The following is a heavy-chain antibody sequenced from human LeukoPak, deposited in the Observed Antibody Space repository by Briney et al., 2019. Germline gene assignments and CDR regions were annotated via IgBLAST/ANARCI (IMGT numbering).Heavy chain of an antibody. CDR2: IYYSGST. CDR1: GGSFSSYY. V-gene: IGHV4-59*01. Sequence: SETLSLTCAVYGGSFSSYYWSWIRQPPGKGLEWIGYIYYSGSTNYNPSLKSRVTISVDTSKNQFSLKLSSVTAADTAVYYCARGVVPAAHFDYWGQGTLVTVSS. J-gene: IGHJ4*02. CDR3: ARGVVPAAHFDY. D-gene: IGHD2-2*01.